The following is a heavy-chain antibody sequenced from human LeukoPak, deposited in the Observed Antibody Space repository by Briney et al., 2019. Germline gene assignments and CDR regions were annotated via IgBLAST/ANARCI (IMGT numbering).Heavy chain of an antibody. V-gene: IGHV1-18*01. D-gene: IGHD1-26*01. Sequence: ASVKVSCRASGYTFTSYGISWVRQAPGQGLEWMGWISAYNGNTNYAQKLQGRVTMTTDTSTSTAYMEMRSLRSDDTAVYYCARRRGYSGSYHEYYYYYYMDVWGKGTTVTVSS. CDR2: ISAYNGNT. CDR1: GYTFTSYG. J-gene: IGHJ6*03. CDR3: ARRRGYSGSYHEYYYYYYMDV.